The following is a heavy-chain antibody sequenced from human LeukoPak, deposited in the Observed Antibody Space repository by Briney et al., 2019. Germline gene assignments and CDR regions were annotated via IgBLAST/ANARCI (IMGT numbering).Heavy chain of an antibody. D-gene: IGHD5-12*01. CDR2: ISGYNGDT. Sequence: ASVKVSCKASGFTFTSFGFSWVRQAPGEGLEWVGWISGYNGDTSHGQKFQGRVSISTDTSTNTVYLDLRSLTSDDTAVYYCARRSGYDRRAGTLDIWGQGTMVIVSS. V-gene: IGHV1-18*01. CDR3: ARRSGYDRRAGTLDI. J-gene: IGHJ3*02. CDR1: GFTFTSFG.